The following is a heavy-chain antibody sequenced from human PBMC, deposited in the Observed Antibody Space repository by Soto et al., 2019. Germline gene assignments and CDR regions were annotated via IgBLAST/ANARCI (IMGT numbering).Heavy chain of an antibody. V-gene: IGHV2-5*02. J-gene: IGHJ4*02. D-gene: IGHD2-21*02. CDR3: AHGSCGGADCYPNPVLDY. CDR1: GFSLSTTEEG. CDR2: IYWDDDK. Sequence: QITLKESGPALVKPTQTLTLTCTFSGFSLSTTEEGVGWIRQPPGKALEWLALIYWDDDKRYRPSLKTRVTITKDTAKNQVVLTMPIVDPEDTATYDYAHGSCGGADCYPNPVLDYWGQGILVTVSS.